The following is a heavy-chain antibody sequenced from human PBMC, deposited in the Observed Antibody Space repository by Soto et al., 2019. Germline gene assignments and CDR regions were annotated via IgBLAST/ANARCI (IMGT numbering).Heavy chain of an antibody. V-gene: IGHV3-33*01. CDR1: GFSFNNCA. CDR3: VRVKAPAESTWFDY. J-gene: IGHJ4*02. D-gene: IGHD2-2*01. CDR2: ILYDVSNK. Sequence: PGGSLRLSCAASGFSFNNCAMHWVRQAPGKGLEWVAVILYDVSNKYYADSVKGRFTISRDNSKNTLYLQMNGLRAEDTAVYYCVRVKAPAESTWFDYWGQGTLVTVPS.